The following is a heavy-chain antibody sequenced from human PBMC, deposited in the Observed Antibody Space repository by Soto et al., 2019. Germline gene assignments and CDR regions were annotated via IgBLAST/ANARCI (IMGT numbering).Heavy chain of an antibody. CDR3: ARGHGIYYGSGSPYYYYDYGMDV. J-gene: IGHJ6*02. Sequence: QVQLVESGGGVVQPGRSLRLSCAASGFTFSSYGMHWVRQAPGKGLEWVAVIWYDGSNKYYADSVKGRFTISRDNSKNTLYLQMISLRAEDTAVYYCARGHGIYYGSGSPYYYYDYGMDVWGQGTTVTVAS. CDR2: IWYDGSNK. CDR1: GFTFSSYG. V-gene: IGHV3-33*01. D-gene: IGHD3-10*01.